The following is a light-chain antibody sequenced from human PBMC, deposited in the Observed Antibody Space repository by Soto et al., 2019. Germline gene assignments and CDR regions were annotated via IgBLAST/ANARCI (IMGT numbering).Light chain of an antibody. CDR1: SSDVGAYDS. J-gene: IGLJ1*01. CDR3: SSYTTSRXXV. V-gene: IGLV2-14*01. Sequence: QAVVTQPASVSGSPGQSITISCTGTSSDVGAYDSVAWYQHNPGKAPKLMIYDVTNRPSGVSSRFSGSKSGNTASLSISGLRAEDEADYYCSSYTTSRXXVFATGXXVT. CDR2: DVT.